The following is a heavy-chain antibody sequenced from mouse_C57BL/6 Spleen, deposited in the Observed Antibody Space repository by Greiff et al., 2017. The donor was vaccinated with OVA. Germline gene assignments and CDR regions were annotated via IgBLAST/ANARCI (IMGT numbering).Heavy chain of an antibody. D-gene: IGHD1-1*01. CDR3: ARSTYYYGSSFYYAMDY. V-gene: IGHV1-55*01. J-gene: IGHJ4*01. CDR2: IYPGSGST. CDR1: GYTFTSYW. Sequence: QVQLKQSGAELVKPGASVKMSCKASGYTFTSYWITWVKQRPGQGLEWIGDIYPGSGSTNYNEKFKSKATLTVDTSSSTAYMQLSSLTSEDSAVYYCARSTYYYGSSFYYAMDYWGQGTSVTVSS.